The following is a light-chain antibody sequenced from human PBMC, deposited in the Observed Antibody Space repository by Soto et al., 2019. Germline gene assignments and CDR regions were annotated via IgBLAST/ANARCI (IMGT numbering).Light chain of an antibody. CDR2: DGS. CDR1: QNLHSF. V-gene: IGKV3-11*01. Sequence: EIVLTHSPATLSVSPGEGVTLSSRASQNLHSFLNWYQQRPGQAPRPLIYDGSKRAAGVPDRISGDGSGTDYTLTISSLEPEDFAVYYCQQRTRWPMTFGQGTRLEIK. CDR3: QQRTRWPMT. J-gene: IGKJ5*01.